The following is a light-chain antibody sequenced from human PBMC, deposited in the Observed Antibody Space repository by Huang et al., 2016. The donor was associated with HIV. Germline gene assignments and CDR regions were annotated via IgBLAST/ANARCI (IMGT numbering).Light chain of an antibody. CDR3: QQHYYSPYT. CDR2: DAS. CDR1: QSVSSN. J-gene: IGKJ2*01. V-gene: IGKV3-15*01. Sequence: EALMTQSPDTLSVSPGERVTLSCRVSQSVSSNLAWYQQKPGLPPRLLIYDASTRATGVPVRFSGSGSGTEFTLTISSLQSEDFAVYFCQQHYYSPYTFGQGTRLEIK.